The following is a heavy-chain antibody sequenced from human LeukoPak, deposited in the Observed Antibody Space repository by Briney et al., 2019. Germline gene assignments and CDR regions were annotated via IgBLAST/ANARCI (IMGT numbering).Heavy chain of an antibody. CDR1: GYSISSGYY. CDR3: AKSIASAGTNSCYYMDV. D-gene: IGHD6-13*01. J-gene: IGHJ6*03. V-gene: IGHV4-38-2*02. CDR2: IFHSVTT. Sequence: SETLSLTCTVSGYSISSGYYWGWIRQPPGKGLEWIGIIFHSVTTYCNPSLKSRVTISVDTSKNQFSLRLSSVTAADTAVYFCAKSIASAGTNSCYYMDVWGTGTTVTVSS.